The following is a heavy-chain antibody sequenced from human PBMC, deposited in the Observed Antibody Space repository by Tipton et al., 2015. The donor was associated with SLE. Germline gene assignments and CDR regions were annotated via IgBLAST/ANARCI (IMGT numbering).Heavy chain of an antibody. CDR1: GGSISSHY. V-gene: IGHV4-59*11. J-gene: IGHJ2*01. CDR2: IYYSGST. D-gene: IGHD3-16*01. Sequence: TLSLTCTVSGGSISSHYWSWIRQPPGKGLEWIGYIYYSGSTNYNPSLKSRVTISVDTSKNQFSLKLSSVTAADTAVYYCARGPAGGAYFDLWGRGTLVTVSS. CDR3: ARGPAGGAYFDL.